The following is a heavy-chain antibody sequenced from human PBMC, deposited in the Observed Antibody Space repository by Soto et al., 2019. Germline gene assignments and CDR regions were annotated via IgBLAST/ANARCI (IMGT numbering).Heavy chain of an antibody. CDR2: IVPIFGTA. V-gene: IGHV1-69*13. Sequence: VASVKVSFKSSGGTFSSYAISWVRQAPGQGLEWMGGIVPIFGTANYAKKFQGRVTITADESTSTAYMELSSLRSEDTAVYYCARALGYCSSTSCYFDYYYGMDVWGQATTVTVSS. CDR3: ARALGYCSSTSCYFDYYYGMDV. CDR1: GGTFSSYA. D-gene: IGHD2-2*01. J-gene: IGHJ6*02.